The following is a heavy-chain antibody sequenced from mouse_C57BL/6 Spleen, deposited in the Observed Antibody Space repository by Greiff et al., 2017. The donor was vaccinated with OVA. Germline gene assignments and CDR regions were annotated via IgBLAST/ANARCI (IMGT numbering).Heavy chain of an antibody. D-gene: IGHD1-1*01. CDR3: TTYYGSSWYFDV. CDR1: GFNIKDYY. V-gene: IGHV14-1*01. CDR2: IDPEDGDT. J-gene: IGHJ1*03. Sequence: EVQLQQSGAELVRPGASVKLSCTASGFNIKDYYMHWVKQRPEQGLEWIGRIDPEDGDTEYAPKFQGKATMTADTSSNTAYLQLSSLTSEDTAVDYCTTYYGSSWYFDVWGTGTTVTVSS.